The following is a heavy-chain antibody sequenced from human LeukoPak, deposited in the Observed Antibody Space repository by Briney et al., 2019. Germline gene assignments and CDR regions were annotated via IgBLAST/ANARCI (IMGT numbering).Heavy chain of an antibody. CDR2: ISSAGGTT. D-gene: IGHD4-17*01. Sequence: PGGSLRLSCAASGITFSSYGMSWVRQAPGKGLEWVSSISSAGGTTYYADSVKGRFTISRDNAKNSLYLQMNSLRAEETAAYYCARDLGYGDSSLDAFDIWGQGTMVTVSS. CDR1: GITFSSYG. J-gene: IGHJ3*02. CDR3: ARDLGYGDSSLDAFDI. V-gene: IGHV3-23*01.